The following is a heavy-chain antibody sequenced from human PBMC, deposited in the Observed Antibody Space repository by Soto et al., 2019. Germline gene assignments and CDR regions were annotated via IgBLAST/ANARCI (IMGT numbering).Heavy chain of an antibody. V-gene: IGHV4-39*01. CDR1: GGSIISSSYY. D-gene: IGHD5-18*01. CDR2: IYYSGST. J-gene: IGHJ4*02. Sequence: SETLSLTCTVSGGSIISSSYYWGWIRQAPGKGLEWIGSIYYSGSTYYNPSLKSRVTISVDTAKNQFSLKLSSVTAADTAVYCCARHGPRGYSYGPQTDFDYWGQGTLVTVS. CDR3: ARHGPRGYSYGPQTDFDY.